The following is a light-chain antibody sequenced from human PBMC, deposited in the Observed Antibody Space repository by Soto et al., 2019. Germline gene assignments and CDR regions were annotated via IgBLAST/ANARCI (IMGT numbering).Light chain of an antibody. CDR3: QQYDSSPRT. J-gene: IGKJ1*01. Sequence: EIVLTQSPDTLSLSPGERATLSCRASQSINSNYLAWYQQKPGQGPRPLIYGASSRATGIPDRFSGSGSGTDFTLTISRLEAEDFAVYYCQQYDSSPRTFGQGTKVEIK. CDR2: GAS. CDR1: QSINSNY. V-gene: IGKV3-20*01.